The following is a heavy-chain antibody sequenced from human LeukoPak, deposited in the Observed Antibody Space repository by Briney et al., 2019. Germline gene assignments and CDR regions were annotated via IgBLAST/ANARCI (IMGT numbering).Heavy chain of an antibody. CDR2: IYYSGST. J-gene: IGHJ4*02. D-gene: IGHD3-22*01. CDR3: ARGGGYYDSSGYDGVFYDY. CDR1: GGSISSYY. Sequence: SETLSLTCTVSGGSISSYYWSWIRQPPGKGLEWIGYIYYSGSTNYNPSLKSRVTISVDTSKNQFSLKLSSVTAADTAVYYCARGGGYYDSSGYDGVFYDYRGQGTLVTVSS. V-gene: IGHV4-59*08.